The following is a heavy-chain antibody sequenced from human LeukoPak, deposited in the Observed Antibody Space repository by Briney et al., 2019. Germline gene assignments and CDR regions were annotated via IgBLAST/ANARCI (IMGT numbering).Heavy chain of an antibody. V-gene: IGHV3-30*02. CDR2: IRYDGSNK. CDR3: AKDHPTAMVPLDY. D-gene: IGHD5-18*01. Sequence: GGSLRLSCAASGFTFSSYGMHWVRQAPGKGLEWVAFIRYDGSNKYYADSVKGRFTISRDNFKNTLYLQMNSLRAEDTAVYYCAKDHPTAMVPLDYWGQGTLITVSS. CDR1: GFTFSSYG. J-gene: IGHJ4*02.